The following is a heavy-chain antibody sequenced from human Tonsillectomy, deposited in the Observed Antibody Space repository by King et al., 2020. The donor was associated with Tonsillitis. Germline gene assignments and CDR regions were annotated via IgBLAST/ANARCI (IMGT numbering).Heavy chain of an antibody. V-gene: IGHV4-59*01. D-gene: IGHD7-27*01. Sequence: VQLQESGPGLVKPSETLSLTCTVSGGSISSYYWSWIRQPPGKGLEWIGYIYYSGSTNYNPSLKSRVTISVDTSKNQFSLKLSSVTAADTAVYYCARDSQMGIGYNWFDPWGQGTLVTVSS. CDR1: GGSISSYY. J-gene: IGHJ5*02. CDR2: IYYSGST. CDR3: ARDSQMGIGYNWFDP.